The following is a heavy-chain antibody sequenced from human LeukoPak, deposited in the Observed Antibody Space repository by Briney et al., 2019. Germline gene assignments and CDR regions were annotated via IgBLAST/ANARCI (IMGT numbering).Heavy chain of an antibody. CDR2: INAGNGNT. D-gene: IGHD5-12*01. CDR1: GYTFTSYA. CDR3: ASGGDIVATEMKY. J-gene: IGHJ4*02. V-gene: IGHV1-3*01. Sequence: ASVQVSCKASGYTFTSYAMHWVRQAPGQRLEWMGWINAGNGNTKYSQKFQGRGTITRDTSASIAYMELSSLRSEDTAVYYCASGGDIVATEMKYWGQGTLVTVSS.